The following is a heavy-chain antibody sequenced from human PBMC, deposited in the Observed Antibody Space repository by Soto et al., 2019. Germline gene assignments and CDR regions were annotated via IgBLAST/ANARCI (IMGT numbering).Heavy chain of an antibody. D-gene: IGHD1-20*01. Sequence: PGESLKISCKGSGYSFTSYWIGWVRQMPGKGLEWMGIIYPGDSDTRYSPSFQGQVTISADKPISTAYLQWSSLKASDTAMYYCARPGLITFGHGPLDAFDIWGQGTMVTVSS. CDR2: IYPGDSDT. J-gene: IGHJ3*02. V-gene: IGHV5-51*01. CDR1: GYSFTSYW. CDR3: ARPGLITFGHGPLDAFDI.